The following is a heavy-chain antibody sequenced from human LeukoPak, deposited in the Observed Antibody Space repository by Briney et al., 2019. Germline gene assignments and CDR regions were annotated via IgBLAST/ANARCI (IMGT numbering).Heavy chain of an antibody. Sequence: GGSLRLSCAASGFTFTTYCMSWVRQLPGKGLEWVANINQDGTEKYYVDSVKGRFTISRDNSKNTLYLQMNSLRAEDTAVYYCAKIEGPDSSGYSVGYWGQGTLVTVSS. J-gene: IGHJ4*02. CDR2: INQDGTEK. CDR1: GFTFTTYC. V-gene: IGHV3-7*03. D-gene: IGHD3-22*01. CDR3: AKIEGPDSSGYSVGY.